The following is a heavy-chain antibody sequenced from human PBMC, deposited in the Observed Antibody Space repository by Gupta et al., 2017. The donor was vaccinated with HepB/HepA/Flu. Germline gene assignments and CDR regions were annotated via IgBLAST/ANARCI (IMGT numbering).Heavy chain of an antibody. Sequence: EVQLVESGGGLAQPGGSLRLSCVASRFIFSSYWMNWVRQAPGKGLEWVANIKQDGSEKYYVDSVKGRFTISRDNSKNSLYLQMNSLRAEDTAVYYCVRGDSSPWDGTFDLWGQGTMVTVSS. V-gene: IGHV3-7*01. CDR2: IKQDGSEK. J-gene: IGHJ3*01. D-gene: IGHD2-21*02. CDR3: VRGDSSPWDGTFDL. CDR1: RFIFSSYW.